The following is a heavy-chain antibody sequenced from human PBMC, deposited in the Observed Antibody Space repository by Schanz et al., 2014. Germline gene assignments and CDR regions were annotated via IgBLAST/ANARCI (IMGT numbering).Heavy chain of an antibody. CDR2: ISPTGSST. V-gene: IGHV3-23*01. J-gene: IGHJ4*02. Sequence: DVQLLESGGGLVQPGESLRLSCAASGFTFTTYAMTWVRQAPGKGLEWVSNISPTGSSTYYADSVKGRFTISRDNSKNALYLQMNSLRAEDTAVYYCAKAGSGWSTAGYYYWGQGTLVAVSS. D-gene: IGHD6-19*01. CDR3: AKAGSGWSTAGYYY. CDR1: GFTFTTYA.